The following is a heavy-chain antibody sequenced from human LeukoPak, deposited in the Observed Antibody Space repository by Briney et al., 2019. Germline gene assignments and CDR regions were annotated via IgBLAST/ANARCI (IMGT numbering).Heavy chain of an antibody. D-gene: IGHD6-19*01. CDR3: AKGSSGWYGSCDY. CDR2: ISGSGGST. CDR1: EFTFSSYA. J-gene: IGHJ4*02. Sequence: GGSLRLSCTASEFTFSSYAMSWVRQAPGKGLEWVSAISGSGGSTYYADSVKGRFTISRDNSKNTLYLQMNSLRAEDTAVYYCAKGSSGWYGSCDYWGQGTLVTVSS. V-gene: IGHV3-23*01.